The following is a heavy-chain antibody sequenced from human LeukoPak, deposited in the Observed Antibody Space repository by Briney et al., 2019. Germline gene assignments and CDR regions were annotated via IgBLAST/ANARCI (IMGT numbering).Heavy chain of an antibody. CDR2: ISSNGGST. Sequence: GGSLRLSCAASGFTFSSYAMHWVRQAPGKGLEYVSAISSNGGSTYYANSVKGRFTISRDNSKNTLYLQMGSLRAEDMAVYYCARDSGDDASDICGQGTMVTVSS. CDR1: GFTFSSYA. V-gene: IGHV3-64*01. D-gene: IGHD3-10*01. J-gene: IGHJ3*02. CDR3: ARDSGDDASDI.